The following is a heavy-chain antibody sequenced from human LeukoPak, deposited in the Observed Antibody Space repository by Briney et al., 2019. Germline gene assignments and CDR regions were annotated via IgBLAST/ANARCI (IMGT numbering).Heavy chain of an antibody. D-gene: IGHD3-22*01. J-gene: IGHJ4*02. V-gene: IGHV3-23*01. CDR2: ISGSGGST. CDR3: AKDRFTYYYDSSGYGGVDY. CDR1: GFTFSSYA. Sequence: PGGSLRLSCAASGFTFSSYAMSWVRQAPGKGLEWVSAISGSGGSTYYADSVKGRFTISRDNSKNTPYLQMNSLRAEDTAVYYCAKDRFTYYYDSSGYGGVDYWGQGTLVTVSS.